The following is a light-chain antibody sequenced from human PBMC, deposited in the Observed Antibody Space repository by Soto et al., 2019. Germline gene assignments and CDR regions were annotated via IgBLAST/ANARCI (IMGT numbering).Light chain of an antibody. CDR1: QSVSNNY. CDR3: QQYGSSPPYT. V-gene: IGKV3-20*01. Sequence: EVVLTQSPGTLSLSPGERATLSCRASQSVSNNYLAWYQQKPGQSPKLLIFGSSDRATGIPDRFSGSGSGTDFTLNISSLEPEDFAVYYCQQYGSSPPYTFGQETKLEIK. CDR2: GSS. J-gene: IGKJ2*01.